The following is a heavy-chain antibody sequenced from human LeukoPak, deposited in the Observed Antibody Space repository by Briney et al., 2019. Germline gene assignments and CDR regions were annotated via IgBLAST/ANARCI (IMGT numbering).Heavy chain of an antibody. D-gene: IGHD1-26*01. Sequence: GASVKVSCKASGGTFSSYAISWVRQAPGQGLEWMGGIIPIFGTANYAQKFQGRVTITADESTSTAYMELSSLRSEDTAVCYCARDWEEYSGSYANGYWGQGTLVTVSS. J-gene: IGHJ4*02. CDR2: IIPIFGTA. CDR1: GGTFSSYA. V-gene: IGHV1-69*01. CDR3: ARDWEEYSGSYANGY.